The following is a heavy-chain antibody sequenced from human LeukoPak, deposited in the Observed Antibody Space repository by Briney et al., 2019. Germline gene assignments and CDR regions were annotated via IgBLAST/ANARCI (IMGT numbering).Heavy chain of an antibody. CDR2: IPYDGSNK. J-gene: IGHJ4*02. V-gene: IGHV3-30-3*01. D-gene: IGHD2-15*01. CDR3: ARGGKGGCSGGSCYSPYYFDY. Sequence: GGFLRLSCAASGFTFSSYAMHWVRQAPGKGLEWVAVIPYDGSNKYYADSVKGRFTISRDNSKNTLYLQMNSLRAEDTAVYYCARGGKGGCSGGSCYSPYYFDYWGQGTLVTVSS. CDR1: GFTFSSYA.